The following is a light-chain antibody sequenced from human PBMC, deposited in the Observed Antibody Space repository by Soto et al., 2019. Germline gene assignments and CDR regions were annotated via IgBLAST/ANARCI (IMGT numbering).Light chain of an antibody. CDR1: QSVRDSY. CDR2: GVS. Sequence: IVLTQSPGTLSLSPGERATLSCRASQSVRDSYLAWYQQKPGQAPRLLMYGVSFRAAGIPDRFSGSGSGTDFTLTISRLEPEEVAVYYCQQYGSLFTFGQGTKLEI. CDR3: QQYGSLFT. V-gene: IGKV3-20*01. J-gene: IGKJ2*01.